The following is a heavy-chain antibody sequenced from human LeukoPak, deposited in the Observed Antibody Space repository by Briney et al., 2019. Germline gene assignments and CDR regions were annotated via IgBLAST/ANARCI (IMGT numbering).Heavy chain of an antibody. CDR3: VRYSLETHSFDI. CDR1: GGPISSSGHY. CDR2: IHYSGTT. V-gene: IGHV4-39*01. D-gene: IGHD1-26*01. Sequence: SGTLSLTCTVSGGPISSSGHYCVWIRQPPGEGLEWIGGIHYSGTTYYDTSLKSRMTMSVDTSKNQFSLKLTSLTAADTAVYYCVRYSLETHSFDIWGQGTLVTVSS. J-gene: IGHJ4*02.